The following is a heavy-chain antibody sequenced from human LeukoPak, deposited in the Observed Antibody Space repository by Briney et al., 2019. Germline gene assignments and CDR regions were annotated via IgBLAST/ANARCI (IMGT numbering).Heavy chain of an antibody. V-gene: IGHV4-59*08. CDR1: GGSISSYY. CDR3: ARLPGYCSNTSCYADYYYGMDV. CDR2: VFHSGST. Sequence: PSETLSLTCTVSGGSISSYYWSWIRQPPGKGLEWIGYVFHSGSTNYNPSLKSRVTISVDTSKNQVYLKLSSVTAADTAVYYCARLPGYCSNTSCYADYYYGMDVWGHGTTVTVSS. J-gene: IGHJ6*02. D-gene: IGHD2-2*01.